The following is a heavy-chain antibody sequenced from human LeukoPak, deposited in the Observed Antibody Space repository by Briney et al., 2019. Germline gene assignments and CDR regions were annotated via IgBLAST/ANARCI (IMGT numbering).Heavy chain of an antibody. CDR3: ARTPHYSNYVGDWFDP. CDR1: GGTFSSYA. V-gene: IGHV1-69*13. CDR2: IIPIFGTA. Sequence: SVEVSCKASGGTFSSYAISWVRQAPGQGLEWMGGIIPIFGTANYAQKFQGRVTITADESTSTAYMELSSLRSEDTAVYYCARTPHYSNYVGDWFDPWGQGTLVTVSS. J-gene: IGHJ5*02. D-gene: IGHD4-11*01.